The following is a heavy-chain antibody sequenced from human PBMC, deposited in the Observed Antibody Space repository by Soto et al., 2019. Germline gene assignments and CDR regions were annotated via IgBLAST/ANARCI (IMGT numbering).Heavy chain of an antibody. D-gene: IGHD6-13*01. CDR1: GFTFSDYA. V-gene: IGHV3-23*01. CDR2: IRGSGGST. Sequence: EVQLLESGGGLVQPGGSLRLSCAASGFTFSDYAMNWVRQAPGKGLKWVSAIRGSGGSTYYADSVKGRFTISRDNSKNTLYLQMNSLRAEDTAVYYCAKGDPQQLPGYYDYYYGMDVWGQGTTVTVSS. CDR3: AKGDPQQLPGYYDYYYGMDV. J-gene: IGHJ6*02.